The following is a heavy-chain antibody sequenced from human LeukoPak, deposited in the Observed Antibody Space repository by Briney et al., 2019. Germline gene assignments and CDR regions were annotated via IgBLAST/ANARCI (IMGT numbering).Heavy chain of an antibody. CDR1: GGSISSGGYY. CDR2: IYHSGST. D-gene: IGHD3-10*01. Sequence: NSSETLSLTCTVSGGSISSGGYYWSWIRQPPGKGLEWIGYIYHSGSTNYNPSLKSRVTISVDTSKNQFSLKLSSVTAADTAVYYCARGRWYGSGLDYWGQGTLVTVSS. J-gene: IGHJ4*02. CDR3: ARGRWYGSGLDY. V-gene: IGHV4-30-2*01.